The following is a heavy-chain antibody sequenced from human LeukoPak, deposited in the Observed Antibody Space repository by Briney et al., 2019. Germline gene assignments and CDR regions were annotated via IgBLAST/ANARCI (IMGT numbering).Heavy chain of an antibody. V-gene: IGHV4-61*01. Sequence: SETLSLTCTVSGYSISSGYYWGWIRPPPGKGLEWIGYIYNSGSTNYNPSLKSRVTISLDTSRNQFSLKLTSVTAADTALYYCASEYCTSSTCRFDSWGQGTLVTVSS. CDR3: ASEYCTSSTCRFDS. CDR1: GYSISSGYY. J-gene: IGHJ4*02. CDR2: IYNSGST. D-gene: IGHD2-2*01.